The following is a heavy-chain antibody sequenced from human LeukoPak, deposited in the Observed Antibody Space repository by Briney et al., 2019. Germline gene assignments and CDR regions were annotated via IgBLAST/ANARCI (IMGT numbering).Heavy chain of an antibody. J-gene: IGHJ4*02. V-gene: IGHV3-21*01. CDR3: ARDLSGDLNY. CDR2: ISSRNTYI. D-gene: IGHD3-3*01. CDR1: GFTFSSYS. Sequence: PGGSLRLSCAASGFTFSSYSMNWVRQAPGKGLEWVSSISSRNTYIYYADSVKGRFTISRDNAKNSLYLQMSSLRAEDTAVYYCARDLSGDLNYWGQGTLVTVSS.